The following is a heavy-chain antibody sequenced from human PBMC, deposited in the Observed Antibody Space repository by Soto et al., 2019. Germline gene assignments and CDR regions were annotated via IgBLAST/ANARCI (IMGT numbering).Heavy chain of an antibody. CDR2: IDTSGNT. CDR3: ARYSSNWFQTEGMDV. V-gene: IGHV4-4*07. Sequence: SETLSLTCTVSGGSISTYYWSWIRQPAGKGLEWIGRIDTSGNTSYNPSLKSRVTMSVDTSKKQFSLKLTSVTAADTAVYYCARYSSNWFQTEGMDVWGQGTTVTVSS. J-gene: IGHJ6*02. D-gene: IGHD6-13*01. CDR1: GGSISTYY.